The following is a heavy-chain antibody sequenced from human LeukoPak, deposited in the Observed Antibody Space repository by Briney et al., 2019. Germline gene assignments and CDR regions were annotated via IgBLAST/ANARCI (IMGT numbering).Heavy chain of an antibody. D-gene: IGHD6-19*01. J-gene: IGHJ4*02. CDR1: GFTFSSYA. CDR3: ACSSVAGRKTYFDY. V-gene: IGHV3-23*01. Sequence: GGSLRLSCAASGFTFSSYAMSWVRQAPGKGLEWVSAISGSGGSTYYADSVKGRFTISRDNSKNTLYLQMNSLRAEDTAVYYCACSSVAGRKTYFDYWGQGTLVTVSS. CDR2: ISGSGGST.